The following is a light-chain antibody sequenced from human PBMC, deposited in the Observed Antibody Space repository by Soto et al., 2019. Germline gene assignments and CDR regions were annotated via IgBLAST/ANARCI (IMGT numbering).Light chain of an antibody. J-gene: IGKJ4*01. V-gene: IGKV1-12*01. CDR1: QGISNW. CDR2: GAS. CDR3: QQSTTFLPLT. Sequence: DIQMTQSPSSVSASVGDRVTITCRASQGISNWLAWYQQQPGKAPKLLTYGASSLQSRVPSSFSRGGSATHFTLSISSLHPEDLPTYYCQQSTTFLPLTFGGGTNVDI.